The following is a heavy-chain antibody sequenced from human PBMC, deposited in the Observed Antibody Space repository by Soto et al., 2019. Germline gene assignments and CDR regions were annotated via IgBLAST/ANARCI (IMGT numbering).Heavy chain of an antibody. D-gene: IGHD5-18*01. V-gene: IGHV3-74*01. CDR3: SRKQPAARSSDP. J-gene: IGHJ5*02. CDR1: GFTFSSDW. Sequence: PGGALRVSCAGSGFTFSSDWMHWVRQAPGKGLVWVSRINSDGSSTNYADSVKGRFTISRDNAKNTLYLQMNSLRAEDTAVYYCSRKQPAARSSDPCGQGTLGTVSS. CDR2: INSDGSST.